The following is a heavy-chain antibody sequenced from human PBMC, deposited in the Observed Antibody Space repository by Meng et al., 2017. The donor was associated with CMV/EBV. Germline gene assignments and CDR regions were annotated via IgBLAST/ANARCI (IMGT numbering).Heavy chain of an antibody. CDR1: GYTFTSYG. J-gene: IGHJ5*02. V-gene: IGHV1-18*01. Sequence: ASVKVSCKASGYTFTSYGISWVRQAPGQGLEWMGWISAYNGNTNYAQKLQGRVTMTTDTSTSTAYMELRSLRSDDTAVYYWARDTGFLYYYGSGPDPENWFDPWGQGTLVTVSS. CDR3: ARDTGFLYYYGSGPDPENWFDP. CDR2: ISAYNGNT. D-gene: IGHD3-10*01.